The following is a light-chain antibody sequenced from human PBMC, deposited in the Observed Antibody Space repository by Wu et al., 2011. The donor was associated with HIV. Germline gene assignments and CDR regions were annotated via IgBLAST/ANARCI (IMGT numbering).Light chain of an antibody. CDR3: HHYGSAPPXI. Sequence: EIVMTQSPDTLSVSPGDRATLSCRASQGVKSDLAWYQQKPGQAPRLLIYATSNRATGIPDRFSGSGSGTDFTLTINRLEPEDFAVYYCHHYGSAPPXISGQGTKLEIK. CDR2: ATS. J-gene: IGKJ2*01. V-gene: IGKV3-20*01. CDR1: QGVKSD.